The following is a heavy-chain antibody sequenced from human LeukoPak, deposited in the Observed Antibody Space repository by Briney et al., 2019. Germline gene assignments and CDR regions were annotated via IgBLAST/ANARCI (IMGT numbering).Heavy chain of an antibody. J-gene: IGHJ4*02. D-gene: IGHD2-8*01. V-gene: IGHV3-23*01. CDR1: GFTFASYS. CDR3: ARDSPVLTY. Sequence: PGRSLRLSCAASGFTFASYSMTWVRQAPGKGLEWVSAIGVTSDSTYYADSVKGRFTISRDSSKSTLYLQMNSLGAEDAAIYYCARDSPVLTYWGQGTLVTVSS. CDR2: IGVTSDST.